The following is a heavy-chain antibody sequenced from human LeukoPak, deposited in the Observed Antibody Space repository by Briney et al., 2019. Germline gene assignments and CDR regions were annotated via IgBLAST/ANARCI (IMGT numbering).Heavy chain of an antibody. J-gene: IGHJ4*02. V-gene: IGHV3-23*01. CDR2: ISGSGGST. D-gene: IGHD1-26*01. CDR1: GFTFSSYG. Sequence: GGTLRLSCAASGFTFSSYGMSWVRQAPGKGLEWVSAISGSGGSTYYADSVKGRFTISRDNSKNTLYLQMNSPRAEDTAVYYCAKESGHRGIYYFDYWGQGTLVTVSS. CDR3: AKESGHRGIYYFDY.